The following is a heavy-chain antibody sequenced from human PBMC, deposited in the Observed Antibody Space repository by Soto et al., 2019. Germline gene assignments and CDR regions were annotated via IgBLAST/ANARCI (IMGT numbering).Heavy chain of an antibody. D-gene: IGHD3-9*01. CDR2: LSYDVRNK. CDR1: GFTFSSYS. CDR3: ARQYVTGYYNVLGY. V-gene: IGHV3-30*04. J-gene: IGHJ4*02. Sequence: QVQLVESGGGVVQPGRSMRLSCAASGFTFSSYSMHWVRQSPGKGLEWMAVLSYDVRNKFYADSVKGRFTISRDNAKNTLYLQMNSLRTEDTAVYYCARQYVTGYYNVLGYWGQGTLVTVSS.